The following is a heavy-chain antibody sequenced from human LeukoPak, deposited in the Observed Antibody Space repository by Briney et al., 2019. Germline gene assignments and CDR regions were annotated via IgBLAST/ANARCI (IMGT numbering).Heavy chain of an antibody. V-gene: IGHV3-21*01. J-gene: IGHJ4*02. CDR1: GFTFSSYS. CDR3: ASSRVPAAILTPFDF. D-gene: IGHD2-2*02. Sequence: GGSLRLSCSASGFTFSSYSMNWVRQAPGKGLEWVSSITSSSSYIYYADSVKGRFTISRDNARNSLYLQMNSLRAEDTAVYYCASSRVPAAILTPFDFWGQGTLVTVSS. CDR2: ITSSSSYI.